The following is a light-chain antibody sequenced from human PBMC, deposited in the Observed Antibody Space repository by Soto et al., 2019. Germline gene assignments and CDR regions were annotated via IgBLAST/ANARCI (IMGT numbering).Light chain of an antibody. CDR3: QQYDSYPLT. CDR2: QGS. CDR1: RSISNS. J-gene: IGKJ4*01. Sequence: DIQLTQSPSSLSASVGDRVTITCRASRSISNSLAWYQQRPGKAPKHLIYQGSTLQREVSSRFSGSGSGTEFTLTISSLQPDDFATYDCQQYDSYPLTFGGGTRVDIK. V-gene: IGKV1-5*03.